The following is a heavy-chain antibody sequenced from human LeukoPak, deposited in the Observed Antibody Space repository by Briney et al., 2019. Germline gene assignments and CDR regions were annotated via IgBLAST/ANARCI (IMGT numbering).Heavy chain of an antibody. CDR3: ARNLFDYYDSSGNHDY. J-gene: IGHJ4*02. CDR2: MNPNSGNT. D-gene: IGHD3-22*01. Sequence: GASVKVSCKASGYTFTSYDINWVRQATGQGLEWMGWMNPNSGNTGYAQKFQGRVTITADESTSTAYMELSSLRSEDTAVYYCARNLFDYYDSSGNHDYWGQGTLVTVSS. V-gene: IGHV1-8*01. CDR1: GYTFTSYD.